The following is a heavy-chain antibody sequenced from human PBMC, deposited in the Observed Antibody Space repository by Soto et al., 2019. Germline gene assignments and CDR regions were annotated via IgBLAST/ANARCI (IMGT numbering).Heavy chain of an antibody. Sequence: VASVKVSCKASGYTFTSYAMHWVRQAPGQRLEWMGWINAGNGNTKYSQKFQGRVTISRDNSKNTLYLQMNSLRADDTAIYYCARDVNPSYCGQGTLVTVSS. J-gene: IGHJ4*02. CDR1: GYTFTSYA. V-gene: IGHV1-3*01. CDR2: INAGNGNT. CDR3: ARDVNPSY.